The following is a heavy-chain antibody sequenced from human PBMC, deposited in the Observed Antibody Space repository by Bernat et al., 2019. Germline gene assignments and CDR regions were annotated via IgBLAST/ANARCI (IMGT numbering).Heavy chain of an antibody. CDR2: IYSGDNT. J-gene: IGHJ4*02. D-gene: IGHD3-22*01. Sequence: EVQLVESGGGLVQPGGSLRLSCAASGFTVSSSYMNWVRQTPGKGLEWVSVIYSGDNTYYADSVKGRFTISRDNSKNTLYLQMNSLRVEDTAVYYCARDDTSGYIDYLRQVTLVTVSS. CDR1: GFTVSSSY. CDR3: ARDDTSGYIDY. V-gene: IGHV3-66*02.